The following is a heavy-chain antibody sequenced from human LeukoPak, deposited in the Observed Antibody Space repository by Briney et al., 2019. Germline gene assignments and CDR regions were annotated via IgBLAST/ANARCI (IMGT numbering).Heavy chain of an antibody. CDR2: VRYDGSKK. CDR3: AKARLGYCSGGSCPLWFDP. D-gene: IGHD2-15*01. J-gene: IGHJ5*02. CDR1: GFTFSTYG. Sequence: GGSLRLSCAASGFTFSTYGMHWVRQAPGKGLEWVAFVRYDGSKKYYTNSVKGRFTISRDNSKNTLYLQMNSLRAEDTAVYYCAKARLGYCSGGSCPLWFDPWGQGTLVTVSS. V-gene: IGHV3-30*02.